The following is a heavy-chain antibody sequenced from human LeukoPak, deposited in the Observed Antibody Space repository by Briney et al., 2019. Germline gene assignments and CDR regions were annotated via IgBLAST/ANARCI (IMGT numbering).Heavy chain of an antibody. CDR2: ISWNSGSI. CDR3: AKGLGKYYFDY. CDR1: GFTFDDYA. J-gene: IGHJ4*02. Sequence: GGSLRLSCAASGFTFDDYAMHWVRQAPGKGLEWVSGISWNSGSIGYADSVKGRFTISRDNAKNSPYLQMNSLRAEDTALYYCAKGLGKYYFDYWGQGTLVTVSS. D-gene: IGHD5-12*01. V-gene: IGHV3-9*01.